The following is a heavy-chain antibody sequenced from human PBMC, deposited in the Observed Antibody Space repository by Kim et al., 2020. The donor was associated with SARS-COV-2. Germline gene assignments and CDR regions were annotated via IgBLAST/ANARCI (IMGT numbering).Heavy chain of an antibody. J-gene: IGHJ4*02. Sequence: AAVKVRFTISRDDPKGIAYLQMNSLETEDTAVYYCTRYCSGGSCSDIDYWGQGTLVTVSS. V-gene: IGHV3-49*02. CDR3: TRYCSGGSCSDIDY. D-gene: IGHD2-15*01.